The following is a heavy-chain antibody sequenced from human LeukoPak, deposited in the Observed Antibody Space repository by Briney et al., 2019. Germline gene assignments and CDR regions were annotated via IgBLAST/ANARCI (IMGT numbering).Heavy chain of an antibody. CDR2: ISGRGGHT. J-gene: IGHJ4*02. CDR3: AKREAEESGPIDY. CDR1: GFTFSKSA. Sequence: PGGSPRLSCAGSGFTFSKSAMTWVRQAPGTGLEWVSAISGRGGHTYYTDSVKGRFTISRDNSKNMLYLQMSSLRAEDTAVYYCAKREAEESGPIDYWGQGTLVTVSS. V-gene: IGHV3-23*01. D-gene: IGHD3-3*01.